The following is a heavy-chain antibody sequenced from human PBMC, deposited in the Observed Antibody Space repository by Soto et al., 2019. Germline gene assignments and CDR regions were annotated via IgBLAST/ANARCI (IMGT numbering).Heavy chain of an antibody. CDR3: AKDRGLAESGTWSHYYYGMDV. J-gene: IGHJ6*02. CDR2: ISSDGSSY. V-gene: IGHV3-30*18. CDR1: GFTLTNNG. D-gene: IGHD1-26*01. Sequence: QVQLLESGGGVVQPGRSLRLSCVASGFTLTNNGMHWVRQAPGQGLEWVAVISSDGSSYYYGDSVRGRFTISRDTSKNTLFLEMNSLTTADTAVYYCAKDRGLAESGTWSHYYYGMDVSGQGTSVTVS.